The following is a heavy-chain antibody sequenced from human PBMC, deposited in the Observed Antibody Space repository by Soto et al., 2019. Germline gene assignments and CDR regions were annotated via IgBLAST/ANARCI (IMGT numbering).Heavy chain of an antibody. CDR3: ARLYSSGWYGIDY. CDR1: GFTFSSYW. D-gene: IGHD6-19*01. V-gene: IGHV3-74*01. Sequence: WGSLRLSCAASGFTFSSYWMHWVRQAPGKGLVWVSRISSGGSSTSYADSVKGRFTISRDNAKNTLYLQMNSLRAEDTAVYYCARLYSSGWYGIDYWGQGTLVTVSS. J-gene: IGHJ4*02. CDR2: ISSGGSST.